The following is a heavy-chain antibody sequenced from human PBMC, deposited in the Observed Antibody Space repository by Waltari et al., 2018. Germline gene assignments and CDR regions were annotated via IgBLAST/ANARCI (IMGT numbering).Heavy chain of an antibody. D-gene: IGHD1-26*01. J-gene: IGHJ5*02. V-gene: IGHV3-73*02. CDR1: GFPFRGYA. Sequence: EVQLVESGGGLVQPGGSLKLSCAASGFPFRGYATHWVRQASGKGLEWVGRIRSKANNYATAYAASVKGRFTISRDDSKNTAYLQMNSLKTEDTAVYYCTSSEWELLLDNWFDPWGQGTLVTVSS. CDR2: IRSKANNYAT. CDR3: TSSEWELLLDNWFDP.